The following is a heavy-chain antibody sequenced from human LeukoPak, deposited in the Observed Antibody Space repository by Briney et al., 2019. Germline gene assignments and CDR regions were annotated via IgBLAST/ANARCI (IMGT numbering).Heavy chain of an antibody. J-gene: IGHJ5*02. CDR2: IYYSGST. CDR3: ARHIGGYDPSVWFDP. D-gene: IGHD5-12*01. V-gene: IGHV4-39*01. CDR1: GGSISSSSYY. Sequence: SETLSLTCTVSGGSISSSSYYWGWIRQPPGKGLEWIGSIYYSGSTYYNPSLKSRVTISVDTSKNQFSLKLSSVTAADTAVYYCARHIGGYDPSVWFDPWGQGTLVTVSS.